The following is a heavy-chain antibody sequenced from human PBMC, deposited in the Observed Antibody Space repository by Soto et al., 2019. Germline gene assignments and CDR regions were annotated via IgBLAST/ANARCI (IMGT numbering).Heavy chain of an antibody. D-gene: IGHD3-3*01. J-gene: IGHJ5*02. CDR1: GITSITYA. CDR2: ISSSGGST. V-gene: IGHV3-23*01. CDR3: AKAPYDFWSGYSNWFDP. Sequence: GGSLRLSCAASGITSITYAMSWVRQAPGKGLEWVSGISSSGGSTYYADSVKGRFTISRDNSKNTLYLQMNSLRAEDTALYYCAKAPYDFWSGYSNWFDPWGQGTLVTVSS.